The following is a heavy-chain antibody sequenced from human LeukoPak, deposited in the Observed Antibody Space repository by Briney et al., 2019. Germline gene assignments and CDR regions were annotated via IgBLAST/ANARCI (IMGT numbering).Heavy chain of an antibody. CDR2: IYPGDSDT. V-gene: IGHV5-51*01. D-gene: IGHD2-15*01. J-gene: IGHJ5*02. CDR3: ARHNIYCSGGSCYSGFDP. CDR1: GYSFTSYW. Sequence: GESLKISCKGSGYSFTSYWIGWVRQMPGKGLEWMGIIYPGDSDTRYSPSFQGQVTISADKSISTAYLQWSSLKASDTAMYYCARHNIYCSGGSCYSGFDPWGQGTLVTVSS.